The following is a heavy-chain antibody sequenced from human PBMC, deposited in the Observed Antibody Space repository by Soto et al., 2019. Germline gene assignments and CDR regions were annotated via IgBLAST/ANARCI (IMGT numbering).Heavy chain of an antibody. CDR1: GGSISSSSYY. CDR2: IYYSGST. Sequence: SETLSLTCTVSGGSISSSSYYWGWIRQPPGKGLEWIRSIYYSGSTYYNPSLKSRVTISVDTSKNQFSLKLSSVTAADTAVYYCARHYRLGAESLYYYYGMDVWGQGTPVT. CDR3: ARHYRLGAESLYYYYGMDV. D-gene: IGHD3-16*02. V-gene: IGHV4-39*01. J-gene: IGHJ6*02.